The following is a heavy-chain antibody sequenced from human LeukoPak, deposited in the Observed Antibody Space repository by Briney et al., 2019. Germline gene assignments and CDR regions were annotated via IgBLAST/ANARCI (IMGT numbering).Heavy chain of an antibody. J-gene: IGHJ4*02. CDR2: IDWDDDK. CDR1: GFSLSTSGMC. D-gene: IGHD3-22*01. CDR3: AQYYYDSSGYSFDY. V-gene: IGHV2-70*11. Sequence: SGPALVKPTQTLTLTCTFSGFSLSTSGMCVSWIRQPPGKALEWLARIDWDDDKYYSTSLKTRLTISKNTSKNQVVLTMTNMDPVDTATYYCAQYYYDSSGYSFDYWGQGTLVTVSS.